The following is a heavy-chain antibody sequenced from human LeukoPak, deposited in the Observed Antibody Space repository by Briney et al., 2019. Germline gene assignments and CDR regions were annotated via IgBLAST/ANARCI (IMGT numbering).Heavy chain of an antibody. CDR1: GGSISSGSYY. J-gene: IGHJ4*02. Sequence: SETLSLTCTVSGGSISSGSYYWSWIRQPAGKGLEWIGRIYTSGSTNYNPSLKSRVTISVDTSKNQFSLKLSSVTAADTAVYYCAREGWRARSLDYWGQGTLVTVSS. CDR2: IYTSGST. D-gene: IGHD6-6*01. CDR3: AREGWRARSLDY. V-gene: IGHV4-61*02.